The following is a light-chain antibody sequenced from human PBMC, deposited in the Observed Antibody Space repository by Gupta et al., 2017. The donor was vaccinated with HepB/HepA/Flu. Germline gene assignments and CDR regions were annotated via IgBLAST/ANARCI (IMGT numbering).Light chain of an antibody. CDR3: QQYNYSPRS. CDR1: QSITANY. CDR2: GAS. Sequence: VLTQSPGTLSVSPGDRVTLSCRASQSITANYLAWYQQTPGQAPRLLIYGASNRATGIPDRFSGSGSGTNFTLSISRVEPEDFAVYYCQQYNYSPRSFGQGTKLEI. V-gene: IGKV3-20*01. J-gene: IGKJ2*04.